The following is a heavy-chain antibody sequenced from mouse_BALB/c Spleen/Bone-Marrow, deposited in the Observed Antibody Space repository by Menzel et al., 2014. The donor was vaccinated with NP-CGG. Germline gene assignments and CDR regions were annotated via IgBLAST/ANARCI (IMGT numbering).Heavy chain of an antibody. D-gene: IGHD2-1*01. CDR2: ISEGGSYT. V-gene: IGHV5-4*02. CDR3: ARGGGNYEGVWFAY. CDR1: GFTFSDYY. Sequence: EVQRVESGGGLVKPGRSLKLSWAASGFTFSDYYMYWVRQTPEKRLEWVATISEGGSYTYYPDTAKGRFTISRDNAKNNLYLQMSSLKSEDTAMYYCARGGGNYEGVWFAYRGQGTLVTASA. J-gene: IGHJ3*01.